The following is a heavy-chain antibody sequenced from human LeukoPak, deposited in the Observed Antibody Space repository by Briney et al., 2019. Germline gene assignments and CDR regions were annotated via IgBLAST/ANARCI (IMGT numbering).Heavy chain of an antibody. Sequence: PGGSLRLSCAASGFTFSSYAMHWVRQAPGKGLEWVAVISYDGSNKYYADSVKGRFTISRDNSKNTLYLQMNSLRAEDTAVYYCAGVRGYSYGFDSGWGQGTLVTVSS. CDR3: AGVRGYSYGFDSG. D-gene: IGHD5-18*01. CDR1: GFTFSSYA. CDR2: ISYDGSNK. J-gene: IGHJ4*02. V-gene: IGHV3-30*04.